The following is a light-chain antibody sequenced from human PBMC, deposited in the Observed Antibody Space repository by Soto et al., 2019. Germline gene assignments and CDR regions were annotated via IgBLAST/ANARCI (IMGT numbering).Light chain of an antibody. V-gene: IGLV2-23*01. CDR1: SSDVGSYNL. Sequence: QSALTQPASVSGSPGQSITISCTGTSSDVGSYNLVSWYQQYPGKAPKLMIYEGSKRPSGVSNRFSGSKSGNTASLTISGLQAEDEADYYCCSHAGTNVVFGGGTQLTVL. CDR2: EGS. J-gene: IGLJ2*01. CDR3: CSHAGTNVV.